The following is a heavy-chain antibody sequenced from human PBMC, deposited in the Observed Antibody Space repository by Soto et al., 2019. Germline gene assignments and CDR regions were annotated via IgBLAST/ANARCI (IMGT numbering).Heavy chain of an antibody. V-gene: IGHV1-2*02. CDR2: INPNSGGT. D-gene: IGHD1-7*01. CDR3: ARWPPELELRMKRYYYYYGMDA. CDR1: GYTFTGYY. J-gene: IGHJ6*02. Sequence: ASVKVSCKASGYTFTGYYMHWVRQAPGQGLEWMGWINPNSGGTNYAQKFQGRVTMTRDTSISTAYMELSRLRSDDTAVYYCARWPPELELRMKRYYYYYGMDAWGQGTTVTVSS.